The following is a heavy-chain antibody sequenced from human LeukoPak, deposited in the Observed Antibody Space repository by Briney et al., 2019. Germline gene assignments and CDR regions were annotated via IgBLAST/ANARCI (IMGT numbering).Heavy chain of an antibody. V-gene: IGHV3-30*04. CDR3: AKVLYDILTGYYGPQDY. Sequence: GGSLRLSCAASGFTFSSYAMHWVRQAPGKGLEWVAVISYDGSNKYYADSVKGRFTISRDNSKNTLYLQMNSLRAEDTAVYYCAKVLYDILTGYYGPQDYWGQGTLVTVSS. CDR2: ISYDGSNK. D-gene: IGHD3-9*01. CDR1: GFTFSSYA. J-gene: IGHJ4*02.